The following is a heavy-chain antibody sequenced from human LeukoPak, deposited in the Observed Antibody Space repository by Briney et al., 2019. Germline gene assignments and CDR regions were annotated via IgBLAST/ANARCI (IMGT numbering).Heavy chain of an antibody. D-gene: IGHD6-19*01. Sequence: GGSLRLSCAASGFTFSSYSMNWVRQAPGKGLEWVSSISSSSSYIYYADSVKGRFTISRDNAKNSLYLQMNSLRAEDTAVYYCARDSSGWHYCYYGMDVWGQGTTVTVSS. CDR2: ISSSSSYI. CDR1: GFTFSSYS. CDR3: ARDSSGWHYCYYGMDV. V-gene: IGHV3-21*01. J-gene: IGHJ6*02.